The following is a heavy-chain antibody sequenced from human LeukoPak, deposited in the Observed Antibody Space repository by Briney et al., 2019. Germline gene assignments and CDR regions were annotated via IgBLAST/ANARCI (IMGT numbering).Heavy chain of an antibody. CDR1: GYSFTSYW. Sequence: AESLKISCKGSGYSFTSYWIGWVRQMPGKGLEWMGIIYPGDSDTRYSPSFQGQVTISADKSISTAYLQWSSLKASDTAMYYCARSIAYSIGYPDPLYGMDVWGQGTTVTVSS. J-gene: IGHJ6*02. V-gene: IGHV5-51*01. CDR3: ARSIAYSIGYPDPLYGMDV. D-gene: IGHD3-22*01. CDR2: IYPGDSDT.